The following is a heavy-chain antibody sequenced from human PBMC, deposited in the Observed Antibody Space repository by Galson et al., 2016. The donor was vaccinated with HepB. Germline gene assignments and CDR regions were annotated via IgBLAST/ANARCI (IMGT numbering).Heavy chain of an antibody. CDR1: GFFFSNYG. V-gene: IGHV3-30*03. J-gene: IGHJ6*02. Sequence: SLRLSCAASGFFFSNYGMHWVRQAPGKGLAWVAVVSYDGYSKYYADSVKGRFIISRDNSQTTIYLQMNSLRVEDTAVYYCATGVYTSWIEYGMDVGGQGTTVTVSS. D-gene: IGHD2-2*02. CDR2: VSYDGYSK. CDR3: ATGVYTSWIEYGMDV.